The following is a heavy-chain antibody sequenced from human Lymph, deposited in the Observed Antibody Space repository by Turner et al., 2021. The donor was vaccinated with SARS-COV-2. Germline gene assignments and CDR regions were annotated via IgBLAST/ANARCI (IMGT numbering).Heavy chain of an antibody. CDR3: ARVKGYNGYDLRYYYGMDV. D-gene: IGHD5-12*01. Sequence: QVQLVESGGGLGQPGRSLRLSCAASGFTFSTYGWHWVRQAPGKGLEGVAVIGYDGSNKYYADSGKGRFTISRDNSKNTLYLQMNSLRAEDTAVYYCARVKGYNGYDLRYYYGMDVWGQGTTVTVSS. J-gene: IGHJ6*02. V-gene: IGHV3-33*01. CDR1: GFTFSTYG. CDR2: IGYDGSNK.